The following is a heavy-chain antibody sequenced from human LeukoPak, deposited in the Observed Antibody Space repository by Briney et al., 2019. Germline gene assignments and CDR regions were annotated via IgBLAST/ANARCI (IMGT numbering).Heavy chain of an antibody. D-gene: IGHD3-10*01. CDR1: GGSISSYY. CDR3: AREIGSPRRYPGVFGEFNRRGYFDY. V-gene: IGHV4-59*01. CDR2: IYYSGST. J-gene: IGHJ4*02. Sequence: SETLSLTCTVSGGSISSYYWSWIRQPPGKGLEWIGYIYYSGSTNYNPSLKSRVTISVDTSKNQFSLKLSSVTAADTAVYYCAREIGSPRRYPGVFGEFNRRGYFDYWGQGTLVTVSS.